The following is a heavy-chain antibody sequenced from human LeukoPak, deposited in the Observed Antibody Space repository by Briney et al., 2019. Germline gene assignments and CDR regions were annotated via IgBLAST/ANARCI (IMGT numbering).Heavy chain of an antibody. CDR3: ATGIVTGTSR. V-gene: IGHV3-15*01. Sequence: GGSLRLSCAVSRITFSNAWPSWVRQAPGKGLEWVGRIKSKAEGETKEYAASVKGRFTISRDDSRSRLYLQMSSLKTEDTAVYYCATGIVTGTSRWGQGTLVAVSS. J-gene: IGHJ4*02. D-gene: IGHD1-20*01. CDR1: RITFSNAW. CDR2: IKSKAEGETK.